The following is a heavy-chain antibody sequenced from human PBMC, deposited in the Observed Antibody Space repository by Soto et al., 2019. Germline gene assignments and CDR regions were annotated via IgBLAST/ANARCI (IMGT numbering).Heavy chain of an antibody. V-gene: IGHV3-23*01. CDR2: ISGSGGST. Sequence: EVQLLESGGGLVQPGGSLRLSCATSGFTFSNYAITWVRQAPGKGLEWVSSISGSGGSTYYADSVKGRFTISRDNSKNTLFLQINSLRAEDTAVYYCAKDLWFSLRPYGDYEYFQHWGQGTLVTVSS. J-gene: IGHJ1*01. CDR1: GFTFSNYA. CDR3: AKDLWFSLRPYGDYEYFQH. D-gene: IGHD4-17*01.